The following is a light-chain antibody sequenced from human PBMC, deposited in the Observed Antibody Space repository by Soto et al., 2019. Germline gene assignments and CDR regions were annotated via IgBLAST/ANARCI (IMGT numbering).Light chain of an antibody. V-gene: IGKV3-20*01. CDR2: GAS. J-gene: IGKJ2*01. Sequence: EIVLTQSPGPLSWSPGERATLSCRASQSVSSSYLAWYQQKPGQAPRLLIYGASSRATGIPDRFSGSGSGTDFTLTISRLEPEDFAVYYCQHYGSSPYTFGQGTKLEIK. CDR1: QSVSSSY. CDR3: QHYGSSPYT.